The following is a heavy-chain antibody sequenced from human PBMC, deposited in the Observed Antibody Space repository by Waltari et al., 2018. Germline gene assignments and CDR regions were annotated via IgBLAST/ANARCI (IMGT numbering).Heavy chain of an antibody. CDR1: GFTFSSYA. J-gene: IGHJ4*02. CDR3: AKLTGIVVVPANFDY. V-gene: IGHV3-23*01. Sequence: EVQLLESGGGLVQPGGSLRLSCAASGFTFSSYAMSWVRQAPGKGLEWVAAISGSGGSTYYADSVKGRFTISRDNSKNTLYLQMNSLRAEDTAVYYCAKLTGIVVVPANFDYWGQGTLVTVSS. D-gene: IGHD2-2*01. CDR2: ISGSGGST.